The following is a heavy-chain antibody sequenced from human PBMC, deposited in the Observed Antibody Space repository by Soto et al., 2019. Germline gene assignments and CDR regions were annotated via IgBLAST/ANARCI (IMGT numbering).Heavy chain of an antibody. CDR2: ISYDGTNK. CDR3: AKTWNDRKYYFDY. Sequence: QVQLVESGGGVVQPGRSLRLSCAASGFTFSSYGMHWVRQAPGKGLEWVAVISYDGTNKYYADSVQGRFTVSRDNSKNTLYLQINSLRADDTAVYYCAKTWNDRKYYFDYWGQGTLVTVSS. CDR1: GFTFSSYG. D-gene: IGHD1-1*01. J-gene: IGHJ4*02. V-gene: IGHV3-30*18.